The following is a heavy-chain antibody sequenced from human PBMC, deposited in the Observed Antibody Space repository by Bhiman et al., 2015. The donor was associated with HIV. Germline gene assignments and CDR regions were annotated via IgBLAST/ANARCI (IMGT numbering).Heavy chain of an antibody. D-gene: IGHD6-13*01. CDR1: GFTFDDYG. J-gene: IGHJ4*02. CDR2: INWNGGST. V-gene: IGHV3-20*04. CDR3: ASGHAIAAAGRD. Sequence: EVQLVQSGGGVVRPGGSLRLSCAASGFTFDDYGMSWVRQAPGKGLEWVSGINWNGGSTGYADSVKGRFTISRDNAKSSLYLQMNSLRAEDTAVYYCASGHAIAAAGRDWGQGTLVTVSS.